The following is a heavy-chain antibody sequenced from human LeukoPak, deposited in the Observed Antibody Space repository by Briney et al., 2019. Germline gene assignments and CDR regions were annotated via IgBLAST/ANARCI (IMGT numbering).Heavy chain of an antibody. CDR3: ARGGGEYEDPFDI. D-gene: IGHD2/OR15-2a*01. J-gene: IGHJ3*02. Sequence: GGALTLPCPASGFTFSSYEMNWVRQAPGKGLEWVSYISSSGSTIYYADSVKGRFTISRDNTKNSLYLQMNSLRAEDTAVYYCARGGGEYEDPFDIWGQGTMVTVSS. V-gene: IGHV3-48*03. CDR2: ISSSGSTI. CDR1: GFTFSSYE.